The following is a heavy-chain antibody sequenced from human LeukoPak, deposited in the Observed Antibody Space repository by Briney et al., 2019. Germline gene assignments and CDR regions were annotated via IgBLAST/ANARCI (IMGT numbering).Heavy chain of an antibody. CDR2: ISTGSNTM. J-gene: IGHJ4*02. Sequence: GGSLRLSCAVSGFTFRSYSMNWVRQAPGKGLEWVSYISTGSNTMYYADSVKGRFTISRDDAKNSLYLQICSLRAEDTAVYYCARGSGSSDYWGQGTLVTVSS. D-gene: IGHD3-10*01. CDR1: GFTFRSYS. V-gene: IGHV3-48*01. CDR3: ARGSGSSDY.